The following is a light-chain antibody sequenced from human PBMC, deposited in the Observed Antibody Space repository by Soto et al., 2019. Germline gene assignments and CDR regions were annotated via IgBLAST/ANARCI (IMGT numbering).Light chain of an antibody. CDR3: QHYNNWPLT. J-gene: IGKJ1*01. Sequence: EIVMTQSPDTLSVSPGERASLSCRASQSISSNLAWYQQNPGQAPRLLIYGASARATGNPARFRGSGSGTEFNLTISSLQSEDFAVYYCQHYNNWPLTVGQGTKVDIK. CDR2: GAS. V-gene: IGKV3-15*01. CDR1: QSISSN.